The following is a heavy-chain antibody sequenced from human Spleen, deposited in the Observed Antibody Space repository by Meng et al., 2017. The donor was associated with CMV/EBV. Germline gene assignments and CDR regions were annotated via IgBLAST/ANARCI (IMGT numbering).Heavy chain of an antibody. Sequence: ADSQSTVGDYYMSGIRGAPGKGLEWVSYISSSGSIICYADSVKGRFTISRDNAKNSLYLQMNSLRAEDTAVYYCANNGGWAGRLLYYWGQGTLVTVSS. D-gene: IGHD3-16*01. J-gene: IGHJ4*02. CDR1: QSTVGDYY. V-gene: IGHV3-11*04. CDR2: ISSSGSII. CDR3: ANNGGWAGRLLYY.